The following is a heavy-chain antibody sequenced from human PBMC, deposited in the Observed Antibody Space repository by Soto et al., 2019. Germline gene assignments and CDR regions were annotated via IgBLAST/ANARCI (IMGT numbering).Heavy chain of an antibody. D-gene: IGHD4-4*01. Sequence: ASETLSLTCTVTGGSISSYYWSWIRQPPGKGLEWIGYIYYSGSTNYNPSLKSRVTISVDTSKNQFSLKLSSVTAADTAVYHCARADSTGEYYFDYWGQGTLVTVSS. CDR1: GGSISSYY. V-gene: IGHV4-59*01. J-gene: IGHJ4*02. CDR3: ARADSTGEYYFDY. CDR2: IYYSGST.